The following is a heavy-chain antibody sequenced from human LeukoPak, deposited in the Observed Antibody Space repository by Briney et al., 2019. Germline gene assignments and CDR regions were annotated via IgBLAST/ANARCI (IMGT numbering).Heavy chain of an antibody. Sequence: ASVKVSCKASGYTFTSNYMHWLRQAPGQGLEWMGVINPSGGSTIYAQKFQGRVTMTRDMSTSTDYMELSSLKSEDTAVYYCARGRIAAAGICDVWGKGTTVTVSS. CDR1: GYTFTSNY. CDR2: INPSGGST. V-gene: IGHV1-46*01. D-gene: IGHD6-13*01. J-gene: IGHJ6*04. CDR3: ARGRIAAAGICDV.